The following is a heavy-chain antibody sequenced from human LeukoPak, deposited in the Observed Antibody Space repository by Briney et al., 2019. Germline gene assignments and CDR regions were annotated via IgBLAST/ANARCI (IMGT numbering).Heavy chain of an antibody. V-gene: IGHV3-48*03. CDR3: ARDEMGPTPLFDY. Sequence: GGSLRLSCAASGFTFSSYEMNWVRQAPGKGLEWVSYISSSGSTIYYADSVKGRFTISRDNAKNSLYLQMNSLRAEDTAVYYWARDEMGPTPLFDYWGQGTLVTVSS. CDR2: ISSSGSTI. D-gene: IGHD2-8*01. J-gene: IGHJ4*02. CDR1: GFTFSSYE.